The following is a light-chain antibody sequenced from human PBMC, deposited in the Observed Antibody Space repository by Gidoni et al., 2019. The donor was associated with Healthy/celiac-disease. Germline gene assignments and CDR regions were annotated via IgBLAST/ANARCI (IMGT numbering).Light chain of an antibody. Sequence: EIVLTQSPATLSLSPGGSATRSCRASQSVSSYLAWYQQKPGQAPRLLIYEASNRATGIPARFSGSGSGTDFTLTISSLEPEDFAVYYCQQRSNWPPSLTFGGGTKVEIK. J-gene: IGKJ4*01. CDR2: EAS. CDR1: QSVSSY. CDR3: QQRSNWPPSLT. V-gene: IGKV3-11*01.